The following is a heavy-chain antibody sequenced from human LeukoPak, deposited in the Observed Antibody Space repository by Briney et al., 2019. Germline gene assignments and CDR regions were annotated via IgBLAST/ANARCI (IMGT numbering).Heavy chain of an antibody. CDR2: ISYSGST. CDR3: ARHRGSYIDS. D-gene: IGHD3-16*01. J-gene: IGHJ4*02. Sequence: SETLSLTCTVSGGSISSYYWSCIRQPPGKGLEWIGYISYSGSTNYNPSLKSRVTISVDTSKNQFSLNLSSVTAADTAVYYCARHRGSYIDSWGQGTLVTPSP. V-gene: IGHV4-59*08. CDR1: GGSISSYY.